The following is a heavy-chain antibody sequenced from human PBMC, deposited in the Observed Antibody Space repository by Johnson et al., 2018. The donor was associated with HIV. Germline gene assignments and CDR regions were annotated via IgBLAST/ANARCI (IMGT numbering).Heavy chain of an antibody. CDR1: GLTLSRCD. Sequence: QMMLVESGGGVVQPGGSLRLSCAASGLTLSRCDMHWVRQAPGKGLEWVAFISYDGSNKNYADSVKGRFTISRDNSKNTLYLQMNSLRAEDTAVYYCASSWGNAFDIWGQGTMVTVSS. V-gene: IGHV3-30*19. CDR2: ISYDGSNK. CDR3: ASSWGNAFDI. J-gene: IGHJ3*02. D-gene: IGHD7-27*01.